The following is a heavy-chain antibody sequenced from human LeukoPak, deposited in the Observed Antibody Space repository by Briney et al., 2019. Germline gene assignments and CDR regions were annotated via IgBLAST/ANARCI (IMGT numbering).Heavy chain of an antibody. J-gene: IGHJ5*02. V-gene: IGHV4-4*07. CDR3: ARDLEEQLVGYWFDP. CDR2: IYTSGST. D-gene: IGHD6-13*01. CDR1: GGSISGYY. Sequence: SETLSLTCTDSGGSISGYYWSWIREPAGKGLEWIWRIYTSGSTNYTPSLKSRVAMSVDTSKNQFSLKLSSVTAADTAVYYCARDLEEQLVGYWFDPWGQGTLVTVSS.